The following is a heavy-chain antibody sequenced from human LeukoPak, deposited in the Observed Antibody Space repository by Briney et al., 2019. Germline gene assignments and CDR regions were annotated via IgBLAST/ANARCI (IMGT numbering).Heavy chain of an antibody. V-gene: IGHV5-51*01. CDR3: ARQLEAGGDY. CDR2: IYPGDSDT. Sequence: GESLQISCQGSGYSFTSYWIGWVRPMPGKGLEWMAIIYPGDSDTRYSPSFQGQVTISADKSISTACLQWSSLKASDTAMYYCARQLEAGGDYWGQGTLVTVSS. CDR1: GYSFTSYW. J-gene: IGHJ4*02. D-gene: IGHD3-3*01.